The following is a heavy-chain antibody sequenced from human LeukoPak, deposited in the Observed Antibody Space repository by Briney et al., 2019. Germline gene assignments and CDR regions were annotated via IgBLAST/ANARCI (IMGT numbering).Heavy chain of an antibody. CDR3: AKAQSLAGSYYVGASDY. J-gene: IGHJ4*02. CDR2: ISYDGSNK. CDR1: GFTFSSYW. V-gene: IGHV3-30*18. Sequence: PGGSLRLSCAASGFTFSSYWMSWVRQAPGKGLEWVAVISYDGSNKYYADSVKGRFTISRDNSKNTLYLQMNSLRAEDTAVYYCAKAQSLAGSYYVGASDYWGQGTLVTVSS. D-gene: IGHD1-26*01.